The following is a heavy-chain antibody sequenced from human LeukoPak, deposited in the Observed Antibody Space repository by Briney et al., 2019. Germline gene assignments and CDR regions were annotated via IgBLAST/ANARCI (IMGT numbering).Heavy chain of an antibody. J-gene: IGHJ3*02. V-gene: IGHV4-4*07. CDR1: GGSISSYY. CDR2: IYTSGST. CDR3: ARKMDGDMRWLQFIAGDDAFDI. D-gene: IGHD5-24*01. Sequence: SETLSLTCTVSGGSISSYYWSWIRQPAGKGLEWIGRIYTSGSTNYNPSLKSRVTMSVDTSKNQFSLKLSSVTAADTAVYYCARKMDGDMRWLQFIAGDDAFDIWGQGTMVTVSS.